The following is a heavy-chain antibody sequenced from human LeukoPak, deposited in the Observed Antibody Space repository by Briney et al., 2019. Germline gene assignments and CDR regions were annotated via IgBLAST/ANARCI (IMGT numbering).Heavy chain of an antibody. V-gene: IGHV3-23*01. Sequence: PGGSLRLSCAASGFTSSSYAMNWVRQAPGKGLEWVSAISGSGGSTYYADSVKGRFTISRDNSKNTLYLQMNSLRAEDTAVYYCAKDAEDRTWSWFDPWGQGTLVTVSS. CDR3: AKDAEDRTWSWFDP. CDR2: ISGSGGST. D-gene: IGHD2-15*01. J-gene: IGHJ5*02. CDR1: GFTSSSYA.